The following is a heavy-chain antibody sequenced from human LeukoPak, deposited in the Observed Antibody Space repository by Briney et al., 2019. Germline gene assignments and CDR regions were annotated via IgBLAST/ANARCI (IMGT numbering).Heavy chain of an antibody. V-gene: IGHV4-30-2*01. CDR1: GGSISSGGYY. J-gene: IGHJ6*03. D-gene: IGHD2-2*01. CDR3: ARGPDDIVVVPAYSMDV. Sequence: SETLSLTCTVSGGSISSGGYYWSWIRQPPGKGLEWIGYIYHSGSTYYNPSLKSRVTISVDTSKNQFSLKLSSVTAADTAVYYCARGPDDIVVVPAYSMDVWGKGTTVTVSS. CDR2: IYHSGST.